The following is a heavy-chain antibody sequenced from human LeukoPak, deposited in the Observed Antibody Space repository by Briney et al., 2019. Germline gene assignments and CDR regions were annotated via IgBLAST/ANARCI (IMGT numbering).Heavy chain of an antibody. CDR2: ITSSGGT. CDR1: GYTFTSYA. Sequence: GASVKVSCKASGYTFTSYAIHWVRQAPGQGLEWMGWITSSGGTNYPQKFQGRVAITWDTSITTAYMDLSRLTSDDTAVYYCARDRYGDGFAHLDYWGQGALVTVAS. J-gene: IGHJ4*02. CDR3: ARDRYGDGFAHLDY. D-gene: IGHD5-24*01. V-gene: IGHV1-2*02.